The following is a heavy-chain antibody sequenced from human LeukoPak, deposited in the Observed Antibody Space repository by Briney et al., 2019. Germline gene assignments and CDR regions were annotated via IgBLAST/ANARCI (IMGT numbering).Heavy chain of an antibody. V-gene: IGHV4-34*01. Sequence: SSETLSLTCAVYGGSFSGYYWSWIRQPPGKGLEWIGETNHSGSTNYNPSLKSRVTISVDTSKNQFSLKLSSVTAADTAVYYCARASMGLLWFGEPGDFDYWGQGTLVTVSS. CDR1: GGSFSGYY. J-gene: IGHJ4*02. CDR2: TNHSGST. CDR3: ARASMGLLWFGEPGDFDY. D-gene: IGHD3-10*01.